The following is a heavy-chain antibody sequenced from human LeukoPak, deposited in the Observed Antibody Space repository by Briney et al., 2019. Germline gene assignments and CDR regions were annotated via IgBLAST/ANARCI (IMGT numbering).Heavy chain of an antibody. Sequence: ASVKVSCKVSGYTLTELSMHWVRQAPGKGLEWMGGFDPEDGETIYAQKFQGRVTMTEDTSTDTAYMELSGLRSEDTAVYFCAAIPVFGVVLHQEPVWGKGTTVTVSS. D-gene: IGHD3-3*01. CDR1: GYTLTELS. CDR2: FDPEDGET. V-gene: IGHV1-24*01. CDR3: AAIPVFGVVLHQEPV. J-gene: IGHJ6*04.